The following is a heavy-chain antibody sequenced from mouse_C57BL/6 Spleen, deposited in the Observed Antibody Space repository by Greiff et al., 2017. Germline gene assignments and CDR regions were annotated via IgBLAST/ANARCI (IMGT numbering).Heavy chain of an antibody. Sequence: EVQVVESGGDLVKPGGSLKLSCAASGFTFSSYGMSWVRQTPDKRLEWVATISSGGSDTYYPDSVKGRFTISRDNAKNTLYLQMSSLKSEDAAMYYCARSYYGSRLYFDYWGQGTTLTVSS. CDR3: ARSYYGSRLYFDY. CDR2: ISSGGSDT. D-gene: IGHD1-1*01. J-gene: IGHJ2*01. V-gene: IGHV5-6*01. CDR1: GFTFSSYG.